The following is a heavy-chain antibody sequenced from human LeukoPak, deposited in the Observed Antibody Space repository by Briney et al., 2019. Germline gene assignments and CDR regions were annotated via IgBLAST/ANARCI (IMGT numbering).Heavy chain of an antibody. D-gene: IGHD1-26*01. Sequence: LETLSLTCTVSGGSISSSSYYWGWIRQPPGKGLEWIGSIYYSGSTYYNPSLKSRVTISVDTSKNQFSLKLSSVTAADTAVYYCAEIVGATIGYWGQGTLVTVSS. CDR2: IYYSGST. CDR3: AEIVGATIGY. CDR1: GGSISSSSYY. J-gene: IGHJ4*02. V-gene: IGHV4-39*01.